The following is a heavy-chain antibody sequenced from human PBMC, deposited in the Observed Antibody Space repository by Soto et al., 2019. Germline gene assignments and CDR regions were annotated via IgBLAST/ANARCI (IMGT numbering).Heavy chain of an antibody. J-gene: IGHJ4*02. CDR3: ARTHYGDYDAFNFDY. Sequence: SETLSLTCAVSSGSISSSNWWSWVRQPPGKGLEWIGEIYHSGSTNYNPSLKSRVTISVDKSKNQFSLKLSSVTAADTAVYYCARTHYGDYDAFNFDYWGQGTLVTVSS. CDR1: SGSISSSNW. V-gene: IGHV4-4*02. D-gene: IGHD4-17*01. CDR2: IYHSGST.